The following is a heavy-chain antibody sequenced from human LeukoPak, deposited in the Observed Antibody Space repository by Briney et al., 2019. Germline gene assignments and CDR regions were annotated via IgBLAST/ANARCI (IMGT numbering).Heavy chain of an antibody. D-gene: IGHD4-23*01. Sequence: VASVKVSCKASGYTFTGYYMHWVRQAPGQGLEWMGWINPNSGGTNYAQKFQGRVTMTRDTSISTAYMELSRLRSDDTAVYYCARADKFSNGGNLGAGVTDFDYWGQGTLVTVSS. V-gene: IGHV1-2*02. J-gene: IGHJ4*02. CDR2: INPNSGGT. CDR1: GYTFTGYY. CDR3: ARADKFSNGGNLGAGVTDFDY.